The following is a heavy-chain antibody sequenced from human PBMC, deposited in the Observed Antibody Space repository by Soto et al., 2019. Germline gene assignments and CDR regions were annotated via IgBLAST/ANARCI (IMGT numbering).Heavy chain of an antibody. CDR1: GFTFTSSA. D-gene: IGHD2-8*01. CDR2: IVVGSGNT. CDR3: AAKRRVLMVYDDAFDI. V-gene: IGHV1-58*02. J-gene: IGHJ3*02. Sequence: SSVKVSCKASGFTFTSSAMQWVRQARGQRLEWIGWIVVGSGNTNYAQKFQERVTITRDMSTSTAYMELSSLRSEDTAVYYCAAKRRVLMVYDDAFDIWGQGTMVTVSS.